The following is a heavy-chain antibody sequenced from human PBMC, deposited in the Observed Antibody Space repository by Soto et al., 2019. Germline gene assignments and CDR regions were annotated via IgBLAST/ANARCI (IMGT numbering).Heavy chain of an antibody. CDR2: INPNSGGT. Sequence: ASVKVSCKASGYTFTGYYMHWVRQAPGQGLEWMGWINPNSGGTNYAQKFQGRVTMTRGTSISTAYMELSRLRSDDTAVYYCARAGVVVPAANFDYYYYGMDVWGQGTTVTVSS. J-gene: IGHJ6*02. V-gene: IGHV1-2*02. CDR3: ARAGVVVPAANFDYYYYGMDV. CDR1: GYTFTGYY. D-gene: IGHD2-2*01.